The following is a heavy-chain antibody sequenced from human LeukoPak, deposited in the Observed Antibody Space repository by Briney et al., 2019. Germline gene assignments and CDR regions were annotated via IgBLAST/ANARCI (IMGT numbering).Heavy chain of an antibody. V-gene: IGHV1-2*02. J-gene: IGHJ4*02. CDR1: GYTFTGYY. D-gene: IGHD6-13*01. CDR3: ARGGYSSSWYEDY. CDR2: INPNSGGT. Sequence: AAVKVSCKASGYTFTGYYMHWVRQAPGQGLEWMGWINPNSGGTNYAQKFQGRVTMTRDTSISTAYMELSRLRSDDTAVYYCARGGYSSSWYEDYWGQGTLVTVSS.